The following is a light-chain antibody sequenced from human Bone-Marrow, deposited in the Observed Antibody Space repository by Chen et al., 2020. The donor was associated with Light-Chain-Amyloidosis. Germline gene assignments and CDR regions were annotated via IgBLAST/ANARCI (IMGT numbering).Light chain of an antibody. V-gene: IGKV3-20*01. Sequence: EIVLTQSPGTLSLSPGEGANLSCRASQTISSNYLTWYQQKFGQAPRLLIYGSSSRATGIPDRFTGSGSGTDFTLTINRLEPKDFAMYYCQQYGTSPHTFGRGTKVEIK. CDR3: QQYGTSPHT. J-gene: IGKJ4*01. CDR2: GSS. CDR1: QTISSNY.